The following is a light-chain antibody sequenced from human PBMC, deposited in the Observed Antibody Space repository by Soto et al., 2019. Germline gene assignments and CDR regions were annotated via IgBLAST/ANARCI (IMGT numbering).Light chain of an antibody. V-gene: IGKV3-15*01. CDR2: GAF. Sequence: EIVMTQSPATLSVSRGERATLSCRASQSVSSNLAWYQQKPGQAPRLLIYGAFTRATGIPARFSGTGSGTEFTLTISSLQSEDFAVYYCQQYNDWPLTFGQGTKVDIK. J-gene: IGKJ1*01. CDR1: QSVSSN. CDR3: QQYNDWPLT.